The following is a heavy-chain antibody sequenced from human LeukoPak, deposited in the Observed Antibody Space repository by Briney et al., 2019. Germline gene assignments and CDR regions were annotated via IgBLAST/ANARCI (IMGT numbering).Heavy chain of an antibody. Sequence: PSETLSLTCAVYSGSFSGYYWSWIRQPPGKGLEWIGEINHSGSTNYNPSLKSRVTISVDTSKNQFSLKLSSVTAADTAVYYRARGGVPYGDYYWFDPWGQGTLVTVSS. D-gene: IGHD4-17*01. CDR3: ARGGVPYGDYYWFDP. V-gene: IGHV4-34*01. CDR1: SGSFSGYY. J-gene: IGHJ5*02. CDR2: INHSGST.